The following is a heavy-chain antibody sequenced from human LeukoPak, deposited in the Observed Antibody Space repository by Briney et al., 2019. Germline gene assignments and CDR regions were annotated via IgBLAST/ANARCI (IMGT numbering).Heavy chain of an antibody. J-gene: IGHJ4*02. CDR3: AKGQMKVDY. D-gene: IGHD5-24*01. Sequence: PGGSLRVSCAASGFTFSNYAMSWFRQAPGKGLEWVSGISGNGVSTNYADFVKGRFTISRDNSKGTLSLQMNSLRAEDTAVYYCAKGQMKVDYWGQGTLVTVSS. CDR1: GFTFSNYA. V-gene: IGHV3-23*01. CDR2: ISGNGVST.